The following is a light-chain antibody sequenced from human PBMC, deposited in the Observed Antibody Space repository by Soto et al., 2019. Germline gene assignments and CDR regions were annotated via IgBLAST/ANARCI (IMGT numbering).Light chain of an antibody. CDR1: QSVSSSY. V-gene: IGKV3-20*01. CDR3: HQYGSSPST. Sequence: EIVSTQSPGTLSLSPGERAALSCRASQSVSSSYLAWYQQKPGQAPRLLIYGASNRATGIPDRFSGSGSGTDFTLTISRLEPEDFAVYYCHQYGSSPSTFGQGTKVDIK. CDR2: GAS. J-gene: IGKJ1*01.